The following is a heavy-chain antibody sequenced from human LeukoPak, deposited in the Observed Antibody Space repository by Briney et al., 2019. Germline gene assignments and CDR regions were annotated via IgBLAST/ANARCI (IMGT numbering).Heavy chain of an antibody. D-gene: IGHD6-19*01. J-gene: IGHJ5*02. CDR2: INAGNGNT. V-gene: IGHV1-3*01. CDR3: ARDPSQYSSGWYRGWFDP. Sequence: ASVKVSCKASGYTFTSYAIHWVRQAPGQRLEWMGWINAGNGNTKYSQKFQGRVTITRDTSASTAYVELSSLRSEDTAVYYCARDPSQYSSGWYRGWFDPWGQGTLVTVSS. CDR1: GYTFTSYA.